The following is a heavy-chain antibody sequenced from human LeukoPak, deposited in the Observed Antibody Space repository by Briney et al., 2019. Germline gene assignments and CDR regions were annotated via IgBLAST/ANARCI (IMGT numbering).Heavy chain of an antibody. J-gene: IGHJ4*02. D-gene: IGHD2-21*02. CDR1: GFTFSGSA. V-gene: IGHV3-73*01. Sequence: GGSLKLSCAASGFTFSGSAMHWVRQASGKGLEWVGRIRSKANSYATAYAASVKGRFTISRDDSKNTAYLQMNSLRAEDTAVYYCAKGPGAYCGGDCYSPGYWGRGTLVTVSS. CDR2: IRSKANSYAT. CDR3: AKGPGAYCGGDCYSPGY.